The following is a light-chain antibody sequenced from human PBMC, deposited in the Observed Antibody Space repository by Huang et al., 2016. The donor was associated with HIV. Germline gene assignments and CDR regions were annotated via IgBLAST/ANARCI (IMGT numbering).Light chain of an antibody. V-gene: IGKV1-NL1*01. J-gene: IGKJ1*01. CDR3: QQYYSTPRT. CDR1: QGISNS. Sequence: DIQMTQSPSSLSASVGDRVTITCRASQGISNSLAWYQQKRGKAPKLLLYAASRLESGVPSRFSGSGSGTDYTLTISSLQPEVFATYYCQQYYSTPRTFGQGTKVEIK. CDR2: AAS.